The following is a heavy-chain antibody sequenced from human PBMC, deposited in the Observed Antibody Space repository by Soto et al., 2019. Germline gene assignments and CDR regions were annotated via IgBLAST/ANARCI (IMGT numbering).Heavy chain of an antibody. J-gene: IGHJ4*02. Sequence: ASVKVTCKATGYSFKNYAVHWVRQAPGQRLEWMGFTNEGSGNTRFSQKFQGRISITRDTSASTVYLDLSSLTSEDTAIYYCARDDRSVSGVVTLDHWGPGTLVTVSS. D-gene: IGHD3-3*01. CDR3: ARDDRSVSGVVTLDH. V-gene: IGHV1-3*01. CDR1: GYSFKNYA. CDR2: TNEGSGNT.